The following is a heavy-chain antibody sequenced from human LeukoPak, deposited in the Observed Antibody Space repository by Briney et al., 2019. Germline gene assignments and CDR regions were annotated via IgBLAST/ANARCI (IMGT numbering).Heavy chain of an antibody. Sequence: GGSLRLSCAASGFTFSNYAMHWVRQAPDKGLEWVAGISYEGNKKYYADFVKGRFTISRDNSKNTLYLQVDSLRPDDTSVYYCARDSRSFNYYVSGSPEYWGQGTLVTVSS. CDR1: GFTFSNYA. CDR2: ISYEGNKK. J-gene: IGHJ4*02. CDR3: ARDSRSFNYYVSGSPEY. V-gene: IGHV3-30-3*01. D-gene: IGHD3-10*01.